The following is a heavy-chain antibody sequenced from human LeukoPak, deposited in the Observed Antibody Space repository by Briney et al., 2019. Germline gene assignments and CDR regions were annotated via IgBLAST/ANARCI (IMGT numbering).Heavy chain of an antibody. J-gene: IGHJ3*02. Sequence: SETLSLTCTVSGGSISSGSYYWSWIRQPAGKGLEWIGRIYTSGSTNYNPSLKSRVTISVDTSKNQFSLKLSSVTAADTAVYYCARDLGGLLWFGEFLRGDAFDIWGQGTMVTVSS. CDR2: IYTSGST. CDR3: ARDLGGLLWFGEFLRGDAFDI. D-gene: IGHD3-10*01. CDR1: GGSISSGSYY. V-gene: IGHV4-61*02.